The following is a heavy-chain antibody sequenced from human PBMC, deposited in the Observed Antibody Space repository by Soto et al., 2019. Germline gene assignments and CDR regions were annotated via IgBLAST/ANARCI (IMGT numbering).Heavy chain of an antibody. Sequence: QLQLQESGPGLVKPSETLSLTCTVSGGSISSSSYYWGWIRQPPGKGLEWIGSIYYSGSTYYNPSLKSRVATSVDTSKNQFALKLSSVTPQDTAVYYCAGHAQPVPSYYYYYYTVVWGKETTAPVSS. V-gene: IGHV4-39*01. D-gene: IGHD6-6*01. CDR3: AGHAQPVPSYYYYYYTVV. CDR2: IYYSGST. J-gene: IGHJ6*03. CDR1: GGSISSSSYY.